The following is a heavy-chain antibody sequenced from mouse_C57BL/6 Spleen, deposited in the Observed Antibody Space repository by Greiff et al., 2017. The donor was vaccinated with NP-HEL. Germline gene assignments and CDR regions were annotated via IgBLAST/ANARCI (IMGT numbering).Heavy chain of an antibody. V-gene: IGHV5-9*01. J-gene: IGHJ3*01. Sequence: EVQRVESGGGLVKPGGSLKLSCAASGFTFSSYTMSWVGQTPEKRLEWVATISGGGGNTYYPDSVKGRFTISRDNAKNTLYLQMSSLRSEDTALYYCARHAIYYDYDGLAYWGQGTLVTVSA. CDR2: ISGGGGNT. CDR3: ARHAIYYDYDGLAY. D-gene: IGHD2-4*01. CDR1: GFTFSSYT.